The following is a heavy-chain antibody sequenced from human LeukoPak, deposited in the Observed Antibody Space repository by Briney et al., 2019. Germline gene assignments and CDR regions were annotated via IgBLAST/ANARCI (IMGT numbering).Heavy chain of an antibody. D-gene: IGHD5-18*01. V-gene: IGHV3-7*03. CDR2: IREERGQE. CDR3: ASLDTAKQPLANH. CDR1: GLTVSNHW. J-gene: IGHJ5*02. Sequence: TGGSLRLSCVASGLTVSNHWMSWVRQAPGKGLEWVANIREERGQEYYVDSVKGRFTISKNNAKNSLHLQMNTLRVEDTAMYYCASLDTAKQPLANHWGQGTLVTVSS.